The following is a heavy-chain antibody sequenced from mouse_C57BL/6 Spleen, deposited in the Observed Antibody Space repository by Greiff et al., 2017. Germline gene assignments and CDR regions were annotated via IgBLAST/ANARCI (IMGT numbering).Heavy chain of an antibody. J-gene: IGHJ1*03. V-gene: IGHV1-52*01. Sequence: QVQLQQPGAELVRPGSSVKLSCKASGYTFTSYWMHWVKQRPIQGLEWIGNIDPSDSETHYNQKFKDKATLTVDKSPSTAYMQLSSLTSEDTAVYYGARGGDYYGSSPYWYFDVWGTGTTVTVSS. CDR2: IDPSDSET. D-gene: IGHD1-1*01. CDR3: ARGGDYYGSSPYWYFDV. CDR1: GYTFTSYW.